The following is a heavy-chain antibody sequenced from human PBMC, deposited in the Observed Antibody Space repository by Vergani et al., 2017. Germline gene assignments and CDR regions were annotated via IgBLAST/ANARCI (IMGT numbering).Heavy chain of an antibody. V-gene: IGHV4-38-2*01. D-gene: IGHD4-17*01. J-gene: IGHJ5*02. CDR3: ARHVGYGDSNYSGDWFDP. Sequence: QVQLQESGPGLMKPSETLSLTCAVSGYSIRSANYWGWIRRTPGKGLEWIGTIHYGGSTYYNPSFKTPVTISVDTSKNQLFLKLTSVTAADTALYYCARHVGYGDSNYSGDWFDPWGQGNLVTVSS. CDR1: GYSIRSANY. CDR2: IHYGGST.